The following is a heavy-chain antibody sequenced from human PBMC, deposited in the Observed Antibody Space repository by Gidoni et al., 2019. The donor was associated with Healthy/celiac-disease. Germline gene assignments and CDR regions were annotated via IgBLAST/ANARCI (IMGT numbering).Heavy chain of an antibody. CDR3: ARINLRNYYYMDV. Sequence: QLQLQESGPGLVKPSETLSLTCTVSGGSISSSSYYWGWLRQPPGKGLEWIGSIYYSGSTYYNPSLKSRVTISVDTSKNQFSLKLSSVTAADTAVYYCARINLRNYYYMDVWGKGTTVTVSS. J-gene: IGHJ6*03. V-gene: IGHV4-39*01. D-gene: IGHD3-3*01. CDR1: GGSISSSSYY. CDR2: IYYSGST.